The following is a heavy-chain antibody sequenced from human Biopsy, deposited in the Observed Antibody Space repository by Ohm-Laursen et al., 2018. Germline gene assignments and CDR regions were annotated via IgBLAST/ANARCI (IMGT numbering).Heavy chain of an antibody. J-gene: IGHJ4*02. CDR2: ISNSGNT. CDR3: AGRGSGGRSFDY. CDR1: GDSINSSY. Sequence: TLSLTCTVSGDSINSSYWSWIRQAPGKGLEWIGFISNSGNTNYNPSLKSRVTISADTSKNQFSLKLGSVTAADTAVFYCAGRGSGGRSFDYWGQGSLVTVSS. D-gene: IGHD2-15*01. V-gene: IGHV4-59*08.